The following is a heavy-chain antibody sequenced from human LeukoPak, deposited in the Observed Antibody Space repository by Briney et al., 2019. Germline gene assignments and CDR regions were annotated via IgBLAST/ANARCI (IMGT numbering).Heavy chain of an antibody. V-gene: IGHV1-46*01. CDR2: INPSGGST. D-gene: IGHD2/OR15-2a*01. CDR1: GYTFTSYY. Sequence: ASVKVSCKASGYTFTSYYMHWVRQAPGQGLEWMGIINPSGGSTSYAQKFRGRVTMTRDMSTSTVYMELSSLRSEDTAVYYCARAEIVKNWFDPWGQGTLVTVSS. J-gene: IGHJ5*02. CDR3: ARAEIVKNWFDP.